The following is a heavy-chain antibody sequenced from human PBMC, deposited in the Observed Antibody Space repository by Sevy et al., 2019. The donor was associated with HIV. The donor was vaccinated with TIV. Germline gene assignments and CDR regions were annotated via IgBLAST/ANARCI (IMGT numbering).Heavy chain of an antibody. CDR2: INIYNGNI. CDR3: ARKRSLGEPSDP. J-gene: IGHJ5*02. D-gene: IGHD3-16*01. V-gene: IGHV1-18*01. Sequence: ASVKVSCKPSGYTFTTYGINWVRQAPGQGLEWMGWINIYNGNIIYGKKFQGRVTMTRETSTNTAYMELTRLTSDDTAVYYWARKRSLGEPSDPWGQGTLVTVSS. CDR1: GYTFTTYG.